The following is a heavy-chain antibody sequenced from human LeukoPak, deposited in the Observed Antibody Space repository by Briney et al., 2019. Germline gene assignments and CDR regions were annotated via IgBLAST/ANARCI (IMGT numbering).Heavy chain of an antibody. V-gene: IGHV3-21*04. CDR2: ISGSSSYI. D-gene: IGHD3-16*01. CDR3: ARNQQLGGHSYYYYGMDV. CDR1: GFTFSDYS. J-gene: IGHJ6*02. Sequence: GGSLRLSCEASGFTFSDYSMNWVRQAPGKGLEWVSAISGSSSYIHYADSAKGRFTISRDNAKNSLYLQMNSLRADDTAIYYCARNQQLGGHSYYYYGMDVWGQGTTVTVSS.